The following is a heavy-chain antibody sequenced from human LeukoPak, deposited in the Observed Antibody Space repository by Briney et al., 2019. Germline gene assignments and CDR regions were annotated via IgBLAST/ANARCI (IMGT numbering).Heavy chain of an antibody. CDR2: IYYSVDT. D-gene: IGHD3-22*01. V-gene: IGHV4-59*01. Sequence: SETLSLTCIVSGGSISGYYWSWIRHPPGKGLEWIGYIYYSVDTNYNPSLKSRVTKSVDTSKKQFSLKLTSVTAADTAVYYCARVPLDYYDSSGYYYGRLVGAFDIWGQGTTVTVSS. CDR1: GGSISGYY. CDR3: ARVPLDYYDSSGYYYGRLVGAFDI. J-gene: IGHJ3*02.